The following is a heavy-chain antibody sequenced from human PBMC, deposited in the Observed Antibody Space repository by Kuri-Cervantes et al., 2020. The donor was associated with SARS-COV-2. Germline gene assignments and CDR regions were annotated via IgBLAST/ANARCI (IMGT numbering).Heavy chain of an antibody. CDR3: ARVVRDLLWFNPDYYYYMDV. V-gene: IGHV1-8*02. D-gene: IGHD3-10*01. J-gene: IGHJ6*03. CDR1: GGTFSSYT. Sequence: ASVKVSCKASGGTFSSYTISWVRQAPGQGLEWMGWMNPNSGNTGYAQKFQGRVTMTRNTSISTAYMELSSLRSEDTAVYYCARVVRDLLWFNPDYYYYMDVWGKGTTVTVSS. CDR2: MNPNSGNT.